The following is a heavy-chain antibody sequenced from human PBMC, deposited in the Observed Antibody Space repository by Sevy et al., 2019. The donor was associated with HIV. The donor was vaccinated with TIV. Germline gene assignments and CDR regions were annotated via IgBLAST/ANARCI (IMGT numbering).Heavy chain of an antibody. CDR1: GFTFSYYN. CDR2: ISSGSSYI. CDR3: ARNLDDYASGPPDS. J-gene: IGHJ4*02. D-gene: IGHD3-10*01. V-gene: IGHV3-21*01. Sequence: GGSLRLSCAASGFTFSYYNMNWVRQAPGKGLEWVSSISSGSSYIFYVDSVKGRFTSSRDNAKDSLFLQMNSLGAEDTAVYYCARNLDDYASGPPDSWGRGTLVTVSS.